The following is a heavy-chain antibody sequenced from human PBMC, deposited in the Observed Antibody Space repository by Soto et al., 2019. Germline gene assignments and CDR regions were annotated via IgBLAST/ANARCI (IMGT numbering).Heavy chain of an antibody. V-gene: IGHV3-23*01. Sequence: GGSLILSCAASGFTFSSYAMSWVRQGPGKGLEWASSINSSGGKTYYADSVKGRFTISRDNSKNTLYLQMNSLRAEDTAVYYCAKALRCDQSYTWLDPCCQGTLVTVSS. D-gene: IGHD4-17*01. J-gene: IGHJ5*02. CDR1: GFTFSSYA. CDR2: INSSGGKT. CDR3: AKALRCDQSYTWLDP.